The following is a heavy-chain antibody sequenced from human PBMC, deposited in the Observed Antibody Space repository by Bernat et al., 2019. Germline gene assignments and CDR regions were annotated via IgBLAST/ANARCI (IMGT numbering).Heavy chain of an antibody. CDR1: GFAFSNAW. J-gene: IGHJ4*02. Sequence: EVQLVESGGGLAKPGGSLRLSCAASGFAFSNAWMNWVRQAPGKGLEWVGRIKMKSDGGTTDYAEPVKGRFTISRDDSKNTVYLQMNSLETEDTAVYYCTKDYWNYCDYWGQGTLVTVSS. D-gene: IGHD1-1*01. CDR2: IKMKSDGGTT. V-gene: IGHV3-15*07. CDR3: TKDYWNYCDY.